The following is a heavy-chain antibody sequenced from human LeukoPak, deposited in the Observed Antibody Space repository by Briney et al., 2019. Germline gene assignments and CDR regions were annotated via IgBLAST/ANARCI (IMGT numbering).Heavy chain of an antibody. J-gene: IGHJ5*02. Sequence: SETLSLTCAVYRGSFSGYYWSWIRQPPGKGLEWIGEINHSGGTNYNPSLKSRVTISVDTSKNQFSLKLTSVTAADTAVYYCARGGSRYCTSTSCRERDKTKLFDPWGQGTLVTGSS. CDR3: ARGGSRYCTSTSCRERDKTKLFDP. CDR2: INHSGGT. CDR1: RGSFSGYY. V-gene: IGHV4-34*01. D-gene: IGHD2-2*01.